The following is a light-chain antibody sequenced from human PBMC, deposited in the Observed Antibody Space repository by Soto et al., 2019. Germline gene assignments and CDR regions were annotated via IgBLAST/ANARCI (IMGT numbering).Light chain of an antibody. CDR3: QQHGQWPIT. CDR2: GIS. CDR1: QSVNSNY. Sequence: EVVVTQSPANLSLSPCDRATLSCRPSQSVNSNYLAWYQQKPGQAPRLLIYGISKRATDIPDRFSGSGSGTEFTLTISSLQPEDFATYYCQQHGQWPITFGQGTRLEIK. J-gene: IGKJ5*01. V-gene: IGKV3-20*01.